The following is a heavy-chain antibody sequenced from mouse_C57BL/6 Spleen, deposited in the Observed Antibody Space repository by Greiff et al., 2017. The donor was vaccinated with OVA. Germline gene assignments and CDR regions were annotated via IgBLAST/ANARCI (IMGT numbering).Heavy chain of an antibody. CDR1: GYTFTSYG. J-gene: IGHJ4*01. D-gene: IGHD3-3*01. CDR3: ARFREGYAMDY. V-gene: IGHV1-81*01. CDR2: IYPRSGNT. Sequence: QVHVKQSGAELARPGASVKLSCKASGYTFTSYGISWVKQRTGQGLEWIGEIYPRSGNTYYNEKFKGKATLTADKSSSTAYMELRSLTSEDSAVYFCARFREGYAMDYWGQGTSVTVSS.